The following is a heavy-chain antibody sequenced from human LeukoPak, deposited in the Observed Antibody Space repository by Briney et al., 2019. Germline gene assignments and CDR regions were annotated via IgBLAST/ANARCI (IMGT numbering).Heavy chain of an antibody. Sequence: SETLSLTCAVYGGSFSGYYWSWIRQPPGKGLEWIGEINHSGSTNYNPSLKSRVTISVDTSKNQFSLKLSSVTAADTAVYYCARDRSGLLWFGESTFDYWGQGTLVTVSS. CDR1: GGSFSGYY. CDR2: INHSGST. J-gene: IGHJ4*02. V-gene: IGHV4-34*01. D-gene: IGHD3-10*01. CDR3: ARDRSGLLWFGESTFDY.